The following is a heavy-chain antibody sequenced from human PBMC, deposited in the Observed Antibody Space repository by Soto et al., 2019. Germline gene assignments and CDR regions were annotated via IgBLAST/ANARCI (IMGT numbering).Heavy chain of an antibody. CDR2: INHSGST. CDR3: AGYSSGWSYFDY. D-gene: IGHD6-19*01. J-gene: IGHJ4*02. Sequence: SETLSLTCAVYGGSFSGYYWSWIRQPPRKGLEWIGEINHSGSTNYNPSLKSRVTISVDTSKNQFSLKLSSVTAADTAVYYCAGYSSGWSYFDYWGQGTLVTVSS. V-gene: IGHV4-34*01. CDR1: GGSFSGYY.